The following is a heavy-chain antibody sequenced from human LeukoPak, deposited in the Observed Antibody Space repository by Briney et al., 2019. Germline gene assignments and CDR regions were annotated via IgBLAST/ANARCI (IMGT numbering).Heavy chain of an antibody. CDR2: ISSSSSTI. Sequence: GGSLRLSCAASGFTFSNAWMSWVRQAPGKGLEWVSYISSSSSTIYYADSVKGRFTISRDNAKNSLYLQMNSLRDEDTAVYYCASGEGRAYYYGMDVWGQGTTVTVSS. CDR3: ASGEGRAYYYGMDV. J-gene: IGHJ6*02. V-gene: IGHV3-48*02. CDR1: GFTFSNAW.